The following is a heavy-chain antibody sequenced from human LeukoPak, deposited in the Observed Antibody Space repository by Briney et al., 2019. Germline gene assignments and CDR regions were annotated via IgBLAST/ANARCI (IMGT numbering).Heavy chain of an antibody. CDR2: IKQDARDK. CDR1: GFTFSNFW. D-gene: IGHD3-10*01. J-gene: IGHJ3*02. CDR3: ARERFGGFAFDI. V-gene: IGHV3-7*01. Sequence: PGGSLRLSCAAFGFTFSNFWMTWLRQAPGKGLEWVANIKQDARDKYYVDSVKGRFTISRDNAKNSVYLQMNGLSAGDTAVYYCARERFGGFAFDIWGQGTVVTVSS.